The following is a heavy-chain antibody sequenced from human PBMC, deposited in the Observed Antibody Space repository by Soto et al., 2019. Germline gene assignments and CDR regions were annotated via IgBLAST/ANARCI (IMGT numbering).Heavy chain of an antibody. CDR2: ISYDGSNK. CDR3: ARDPSPSIAEYYYYGMDV. Sequence: GGSLRLSCAASGFTFSSYAMHGVRQAPGKGLEWVAVISYDGSNKYYADSVKGRFTISRDNSKNTLYLQMNSLRAEDTAVYYCARDPSPSIAEYYYYGMDVWGQGTTVTVSS. J-gene: IGHJ6*02. D-gene: IGHD6-6*01. V-gene: IGHV3-30-3*01. CDR1: GFTFSSYA.